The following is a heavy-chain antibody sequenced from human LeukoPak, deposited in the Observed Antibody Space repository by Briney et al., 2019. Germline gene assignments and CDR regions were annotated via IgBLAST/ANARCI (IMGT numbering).Heavy chain of an antibody. D-gene: IGHD1-26*01. Sequence: LSCAVSGFTFSSYWMNWVRQAPGKGLERVASIRMDGGEKTYVDSVKGRFTISRDNNYNSVYLQMSSLRVEDTAVYFCARDGAPPGLYFDLWGRGTLVTVSS. CDR3: ARDGAPPGLYFDL. J-gene: IGHJ4*01. CDR1: GFTFSSYW. CDR2: IRMDGGEK. V-gene: IGHV3-7*01.